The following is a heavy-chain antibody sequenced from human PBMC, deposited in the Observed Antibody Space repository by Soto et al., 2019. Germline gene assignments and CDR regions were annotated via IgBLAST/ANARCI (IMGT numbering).Heavy chain of an antibody. Sequence: QVQLVESGGGVDQPGRSPRLSCAASGFTFSSYGMHWVRQAPGKGLEWVAVISYDGSNKYYADSVKGRFTVSRDKSKNTLYLQVNSLRAEDTAVYYCAKDKVPVVVTAPFDYWGQGTLVTVSS. CDR3: AKDKVPVVVTAPFDY. CDR1: GFTFSSYG. CDR2: ISYDGSNK. D-gene: IGHD2-21*02. J-gene: IGHJ4*02. V-gene: IGHV3-30*18.